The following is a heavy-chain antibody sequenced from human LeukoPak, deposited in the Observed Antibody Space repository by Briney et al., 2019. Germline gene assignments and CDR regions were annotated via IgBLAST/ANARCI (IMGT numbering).Heavy chain of an antibody. CDR2: MNPNSGNT. CDR3: ARPPQYYYDSSGYYSFDY. D-gene: IGHD3-22*01. CDR1: GYTFTSYD. J-gene: IGHJ4*02. Sequence: GASVKVSCKASGYTFTSYDINWVRQATGQGLEWMGWMNPNSGNTGYAQKFQGRVTMTRNTSISTAYMELSSLRSEDTAVYYCARPPQYYYDSSGYYSFDYWGQGTLVTVSS. V-gene: IGHV1-8*01.